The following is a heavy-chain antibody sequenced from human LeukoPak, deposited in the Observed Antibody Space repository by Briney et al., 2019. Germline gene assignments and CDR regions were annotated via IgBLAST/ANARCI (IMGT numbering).Heavy chain of an antibody. CDR2: ISYDGSNK. CDR1: GFTFSSYA. V-gene: IGHV3-30*04. D-gene: IGHD3-22*01. Sequence: GGSLRLSCAASGFTFSSYAMHWVRQAPGKGLEWAAVISYDGSNKYYADSVKGRFTISRDNSKNTLYLQMNSLRAEDTAVYYCARGGHSSGYYYAFDYWGQGTLVTVSS. CDR3: ARGGHSSGYYYAFDY. J-gene: IGHJ4*02.